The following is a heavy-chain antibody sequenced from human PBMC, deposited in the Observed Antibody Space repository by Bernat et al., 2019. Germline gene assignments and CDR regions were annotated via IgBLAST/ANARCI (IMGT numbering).Heavy chain of an antibody. CDR1: GFTFSSYA. Sequence: QVQLVESGGGVVQPGGSLRLSCAASGFTFSSYAMHWVRQAPGKGLEWVAVISYDGSNKYYADSVKGRFTISRDNSKNTLYLQMNSLRAEDTAVYYCARDGYDSSGYYPDPIDYWGQGTLVTVSS. J-gene: IGHJ4*02. CDR2: ISYDGSNK. D-gene: IGHD3-22*01. CDR3: ARDGYDSSGYYPDPIDY. V-gene: IGHV3-30-3*01.